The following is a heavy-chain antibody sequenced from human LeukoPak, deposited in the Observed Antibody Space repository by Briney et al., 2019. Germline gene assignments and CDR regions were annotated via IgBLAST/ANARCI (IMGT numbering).Heavy chain of an antibody. J-gene: IGHJ4*02. CDR2: IYYSGST. D-gene: IGHD6-13*01. Sequence: PSETLSLTCTVSGGSISSSSYYWGWIRQPPGKGLEWIGSIYYSGSTYYNPSLKSRVTISVDTSKNQFSLKLSSVTAADTAVYYCASVSSSSWYGLSYYFDYWGQGTLVTVSS. V-gene: IGHV4-39*07. CDR1: GGSISSSSYY. CDR3: ASVSSSSWYGLSYYFDY.